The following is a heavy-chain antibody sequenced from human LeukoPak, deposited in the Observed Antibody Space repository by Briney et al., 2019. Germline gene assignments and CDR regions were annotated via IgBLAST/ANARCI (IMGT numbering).Heavy chain of an antibody. CDR2: INPNSGGT. D-gene: IGHD5-12*01. J-gene: IGHJ4*02. CDR3: ARGGGYSGYDPPLDY. CDR1: GYTFTGYY. Sequence: ASVKVSCKASGYTFTGYYMHWVRQAPGQGLEWMGWINPNSGGTNYAQKFQGRVTMTRDTSISTAYMELSRLRSDDTAVYYCARGGGYSGYDPPLDYWGQGTLVTVSS. V-gene: IGHV1-2*02.